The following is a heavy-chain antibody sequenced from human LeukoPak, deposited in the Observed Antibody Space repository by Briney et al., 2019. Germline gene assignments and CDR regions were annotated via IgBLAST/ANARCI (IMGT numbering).Heavy chain of an antibody. J-gene: IGHJ4*02. D-gene: IGHD6-19*01. Sequence: GASVKVSCKASGYTFTSYGISWVRQAPGQGLEWMGWISAYNGNTNYAQKLQGRVTMTTDTSTSTAYMELRSLRSDDTAVYYCARDGGSGWLGSGVSFDYWGQGTLVTVSS. CDR1: GYTFTSYG. CDR3: ARDGGSGWLGSGVSFDY. V-gene: IGHV1-18*01. CDR2: ISAYNGNT.